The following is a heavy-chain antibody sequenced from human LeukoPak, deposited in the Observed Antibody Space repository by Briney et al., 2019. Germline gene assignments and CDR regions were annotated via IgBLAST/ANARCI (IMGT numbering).Heavy chain of an antibody. Sequence: GGSLRLXCAASGFTFSSYAMSWVRQAPGKALEWVSAISGSGGSTYYADSVKGRFTISRDNSKNTLYLQMNSLRAEDTAVYYCAKGRGYIVVVTGDYFDYWGQGTLVTVSS. V-gene: IGHV3-23*01. CDR3: AKGRGYIVVVTGDYFDY. CDR2: ISGSGGST. J-gene: IGHJ4*02. D-gene: IGHD2-21*02. CDR1: GFTFSSYA.